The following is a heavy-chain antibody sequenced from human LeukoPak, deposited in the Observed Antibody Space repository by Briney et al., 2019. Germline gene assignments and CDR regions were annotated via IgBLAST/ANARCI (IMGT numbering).Heavy chain of an antibody. CDR1: GFTFSSYA. D-gene: IGHD3/OR15-3a*01. CDR2: ISSSSSYI. J-gene: IGHJ5*02. CDR3: ARVILGDLEL. V-gene: IGHV3-21*01. Sequence: PGGSLRLSCAASGFTFSSYAMNWVRQAPGKGLEWVSSISSSSSYIYYADSVKGRFTISRDNAKNSLYLQMNSLRAEDTAVYYCARVILGDLELWGQGTLVTVSS.